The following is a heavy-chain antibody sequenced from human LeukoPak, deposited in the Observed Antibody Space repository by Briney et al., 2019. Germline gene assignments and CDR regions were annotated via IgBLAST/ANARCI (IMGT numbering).Heavy chain of an antibody. D-gene: IGHD3-10*01. CDR2: ISSSSSYI. V-gene: IGHV3-21*01. Sequence: GGSLRLSCAASGFTFSSYSMNWVRQAPGKGLEWVSSISSSSSYIYYADSVKGRFTISRDNAKNSLYLQMNSLRAEDTAVYYCAKDGPYGSGSYYAGYSTYYYYYMDGWGKGTTVTIPS. J-gene: IGHJ6*03. CDR3: AKDGPYGSGSYYAGYSTYYYYYMDG. CDR1: GFTFSSYS.